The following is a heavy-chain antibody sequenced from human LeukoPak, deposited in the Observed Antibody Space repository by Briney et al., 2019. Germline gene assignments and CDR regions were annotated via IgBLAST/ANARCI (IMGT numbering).Heavy chain of an antibody. CDR3: AKVGYFYGSGSQTGGYLDY. D-gene: IGHD3-10*01. J-gene: IGHJ4*02. CDR1: GYTFTGYY. Sequence: ASVKVSCKTSGYTFTGYYMHWVRQAPGQGLEWMGWIYPNGGGREYAQKFQGRVNMTRDTAISTAYMELSSLTFDDTAIYYCAKVGYFYGSGSQTGGYLDYWGQGTLVTVSS. CDR2: IYPNGGGR. V-gene: IGHV1-2*02.